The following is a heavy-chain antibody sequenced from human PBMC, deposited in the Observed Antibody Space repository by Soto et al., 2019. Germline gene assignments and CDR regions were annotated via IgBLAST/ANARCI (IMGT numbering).Heavy chain of an antibody. CDR1: GGSFSGYY. D-gene: IGHD3-10*01. CDR2: INHSGST. Sequence: QVQLQQWGAGLLKPSETLSLTSAVYGGSFSGYYWSWIRQPPGKGLEWIGEINHSGSTNYNPSLKSRVTLAVDTSKNPFSLKLSSVTAADTAVYYCARGKVVRGSYVTLDYWGQGTLVTVSS. CDR3: ARGKVVRGSYVTLDY. V-gene: IGHV4-34*01. J-gene: IGHJ4*02.